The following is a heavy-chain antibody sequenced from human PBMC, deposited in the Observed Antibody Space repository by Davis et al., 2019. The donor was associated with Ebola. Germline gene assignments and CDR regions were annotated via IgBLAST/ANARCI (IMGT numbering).Heavy chain of an antibody. CDR2: IWYDGSNE. D-gene: IGHD3-3*01. J-gene: IGHJ4*02. CDR1: GFSLRSYG. CDR3: AKEGNYYDFRSGSPRDPPAVHYFDY. Sequence: GESLKISCTASGFSLRSYGMHRVRQAPGKGLEWVALIWYDGSNEVYADSVRGRFTISRDNSQNTLYLQMNSLRAEDTAVYYCAKEGNYYDFRSGSPRDPPAVHYFDYWGQGTLVTVSS. V-gene: IGHV3-33*06.